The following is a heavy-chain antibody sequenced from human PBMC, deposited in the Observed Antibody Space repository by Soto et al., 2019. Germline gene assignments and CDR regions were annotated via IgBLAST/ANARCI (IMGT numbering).Heavy chain of an antibody. CDR1: GFTVSSNY. J-gene: IGHJ4*02. Sequence: GGSLRLSCAASGFTVSSNYMSWVRQAPGKGPEWVSVIYSGGSTYYADSVKGRFTISRDNSKNTLYLQMNSLRAEDTAVYYCARSSNSIAAAGTGFDYWGQGTLVTVSS. CDR2: IYSGGST. CDR3: ARSSNSIAAAGTGFDY. D-gene: IGHD6-13*01. V-gene: IGHV3-53*01.